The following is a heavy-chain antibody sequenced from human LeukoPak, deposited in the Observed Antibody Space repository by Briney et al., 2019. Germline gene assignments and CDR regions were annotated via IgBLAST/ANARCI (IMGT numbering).Heavy chain of an antibody. CDR2: ISYDGSNK. J-gene: IGHJ4*02. V-gene: IGHV3-30-3*01. CDR1: GFTFSSYA. D-gene: IGHD4-23*01. Sequence: GGSLRLSCAASGFTFSSYAMHWVRQAPGKGLEWVAVISYDGSNKYYADSVKGRFTISRDNSKNTLYLQMNSLRAEDTAVYYCAREKLPLSPPLDYWGQGTLDTVSS. CDR3: AREKLPLSPPLDY.